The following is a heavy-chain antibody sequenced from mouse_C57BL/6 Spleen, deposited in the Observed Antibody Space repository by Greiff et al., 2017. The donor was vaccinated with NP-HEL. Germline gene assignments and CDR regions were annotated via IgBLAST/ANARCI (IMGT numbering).Heavy chain of an antibody. J-gene: IGHJ4*01. CDR3: ARGSSSFYAMDY. D-gene: IGHD1-1*01. CDR2: LYPSDSET. Sequence: QVQLQQPGAELVRPGSSVKLSCKASGYTFTRYWMDWVKQRPGQGLEWIGNLYPSDSETHYNQKFKDKATLTVDKSSSTAYMQRSSMTAEDSAVYYCARGSSSFYAMDYWGQGTSVTVSA. CDR1: GYTFTRYW. V-gene: IGHV1-61*01.